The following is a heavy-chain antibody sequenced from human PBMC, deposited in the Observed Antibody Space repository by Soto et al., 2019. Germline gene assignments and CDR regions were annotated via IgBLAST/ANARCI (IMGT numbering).Heavy chain of an antibody. V-gene: IGHV3-23*01. CDR2: VSGSGGST. J-gene: IGHJ6*02. Sequence: HPGGSLRLSCGASGFTSRMDWMQWVRQAPGKGRVWVAGVSGSGGSTYYADSVKGRFTTSRDHSRNTLYLQLTSLRAEDTAVYYCAKGGYYDYVWGSYRYGRYYYGMDVWGQGTTVTVSS. CDR1: GFTSRMDW. D-gene: IGHD3-16*02. CDR3: AKGGYYDYVWGSYRYGRYYYGMDV.